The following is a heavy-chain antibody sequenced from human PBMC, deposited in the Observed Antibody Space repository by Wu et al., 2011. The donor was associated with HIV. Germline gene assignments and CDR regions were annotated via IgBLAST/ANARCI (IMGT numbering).Heavy chain of an antibody. D-gene: IGHD3-22*01. V-gene: IGHV1-18*01. CDR2: ISPHDGNT. CDR3: AKEVQPYYYDGSGFLDGLDV. J-gene: IGHJ3*01. Sequence: QVQLIQSGSELKKPGAAVKVSCRAGGYSFSAHGISWVRQAPGEGLEWVGWISPHDGNTNYAQKFQGRLTPTTDTSTRTTYMDLRSLKPDDTAIYYCAKEVQPYYYDGSGFLDGLDVWGQGTMVTVSS. CDR1: GYSFSAHG.